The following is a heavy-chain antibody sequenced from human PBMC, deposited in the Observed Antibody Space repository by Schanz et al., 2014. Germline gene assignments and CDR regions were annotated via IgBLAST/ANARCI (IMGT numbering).Heavy chain of an antibody. CDR2: INPNTGGT. J-gene: IGHJ4*02. V-gene: IGHV1-2*04. CDR1: GYTFSDYY. D-gene: IGHD3-10*01. Sequence: QVQLVQSGAEVKKPGASVKVSCKASGYTFSDYYIHWVRQAPGQGLEWMGWINPNTGGTNFAQKFQGWVTVTRDTSISTVYMELSSLRSEDTAVYYCARGSPENMIRGELDYWGQGTLVTVSS. CDR3: ARGSPENMIRGELDY.